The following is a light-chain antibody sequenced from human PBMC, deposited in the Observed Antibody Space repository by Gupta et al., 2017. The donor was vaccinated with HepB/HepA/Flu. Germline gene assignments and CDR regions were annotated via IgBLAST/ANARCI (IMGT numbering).Light chain of an antibody. CDR1: QSLLHSNGYNY. J-gene: IGKJ3*01. V-gene: IGKV2-28*01. CDR2: LGS. CDR3: MQAIQTPFT. Sequence: DIVMTQSPLSLPVTPGEPASISCRSSQSLLHSNGYNYLDWYLQKPGQSPQLLIYLGSNRASGVPDRCGGSGSGTDCTLKISRVEAEDVGVYYCMQAIQTPFTFGPGTKVDIK.